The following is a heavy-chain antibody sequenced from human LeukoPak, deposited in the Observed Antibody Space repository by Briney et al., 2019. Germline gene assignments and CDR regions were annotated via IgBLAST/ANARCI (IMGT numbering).Heavy chain of an antibody. CDR1: GDSISSSYYY. CDR3: ARHVGRGFDPGYYDTTDYHRPFDF. Sequence: PSEAPSLTCTVSGDSISSSYYYWGWIRQPPGKGLEWIGTIYYTGSTYYNPSLKSRVTISVDTSDNQFSLKLSSVTATDTAVYYCARHVGRGFDPGYYDTTDYHRPFDFWGQGTLVTVSS. J-gene: IGHJ4*02. CDR2: IYYTGST. V-gene: IGHV4-39*01. D-gene: IGHD3-22*01.